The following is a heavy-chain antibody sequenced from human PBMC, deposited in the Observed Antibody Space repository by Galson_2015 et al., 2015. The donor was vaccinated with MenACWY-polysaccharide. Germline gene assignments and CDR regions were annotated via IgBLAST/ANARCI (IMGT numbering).Heavy chain of an antibody. Sequence: SLRLSCAASGFTFKNYALGWVRQAPGKGLEWVSAVSGSGYSTYYADSVKGRFTISRDNSKNTLYVQMNGLSAEDTAIYYCAKYYSDSSGYVDYWGQGTLVAVSS. CDR3: AKYYSDSSGYVDY. CDR2: VSGSGYST. CDR1: GFTFKNYA. J-gene: IGHJ4*02. V-gene: IGHV3-23*01. D-gene: IGHD3-22*01.